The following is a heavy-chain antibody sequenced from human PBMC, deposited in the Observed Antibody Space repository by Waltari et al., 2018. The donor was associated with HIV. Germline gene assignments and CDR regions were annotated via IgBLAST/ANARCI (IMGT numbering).Heavy chain of an antibody. D-gene: IGHD1-26*01. CDR3: AKPEGPWELYYYGMDV. Sequence: VQLLESGGGLVQPGGSLNSPGPPSGSPFNGMSLAWVRQAPGKGLEWVSAISGGGGTTYYADSVKGRFTISRDNSKNTLYLQMNSLRAEDTAIYYCAKPEGPWELYYYGMDVWGQGTTVTVSS. CDR1: GSPFNGMS. J-gene: IGHJ6*02. CDR2: ISGGGGTT. V-gene: IGHV3-23*01.